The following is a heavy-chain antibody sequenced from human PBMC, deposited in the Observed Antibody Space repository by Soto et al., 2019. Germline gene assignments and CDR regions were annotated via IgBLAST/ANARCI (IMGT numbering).Heavy chain of an antibody. CDR3: ARGGSIYYDSSGSDY. V-gene: IGHV3-30-3*01. J-gene: IGHJ4*02. D-gene: IGHD3-22*01. CDR2: ISYDGSNK. CDR1: GFTFSSYA. Sequence: GGSLRLSCAASGFTFSSYAMHWVRQAPGKGLEWVAVISYDGSNKYYADSVKGRFTISRDNSKNTLYLQMNSLRAEDTAVYYCARGGSIYYDSSGSDYWGQGTLVTVSS.